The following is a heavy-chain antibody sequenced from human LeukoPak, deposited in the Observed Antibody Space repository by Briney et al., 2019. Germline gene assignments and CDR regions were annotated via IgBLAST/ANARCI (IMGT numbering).Heavy chain of an antibody. Sequence: GGSLRLSCAVSGVTVSSNHMSWVRQAPGKGLEWVSAIYSGGGTYYADSVKGRFTLSRDISKNTLYLQMNSLRAEDTAVYYCARDAVAVAGGDFTDSYFGYWGQGTLVTVSS. V-gene: IGHV3-66*01. J-gene: IGHJ4*02. CDR1: GVTVSSNH. CDR3: ARDAVAVAGGDFTDSYFGY. CDR2: IYSGGGT. D-gene: IGHD6-19*01.